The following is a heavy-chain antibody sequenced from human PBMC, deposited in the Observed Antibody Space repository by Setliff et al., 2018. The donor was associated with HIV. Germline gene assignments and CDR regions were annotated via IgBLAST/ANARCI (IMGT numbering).Heavy chain of an antibody. D-gene: IGHD3-3*01. CDR2: IYTSGST. V-gene: IGHV4-4*08. J-gene: IGHJ6*03. CDR1: GGSISSYY. CDR3: ARDRVPNPSYNFWSGGYWATIRHYYYMDV. Sequence: SETLSLTCTVSGGSISSYYWSWIRQPPGKGLEWIGYIYTSGSTNYNPSPKSRVTISVDTSKNQFSLKLSSVTAADTAVYYCARDRVPNPSYNFWSGGYWATIRHYYYMDVWGKGTAVTVSS.